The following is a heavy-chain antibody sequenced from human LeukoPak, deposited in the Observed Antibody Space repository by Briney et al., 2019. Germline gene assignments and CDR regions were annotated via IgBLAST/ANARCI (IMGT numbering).Heavy chain of an antibody. V-gene: IGHV3-53*01. D-gene: IGHD3-10*01. CDR2: IYSGGST. J-gene: IGHJ3*02. CDR1: GFTVSSNY. CDR3: AREGSGIFRRQAFDI. Sequence: GGSLRLSCAASGFTVSSNYMSWVRQAPGKGLEWVSVIYSGGSTYYADSVKGRFTISRDNSKNTLYLQMNSLRAEDTAVYYCAREGSGIFRRQAFDIWGQGTMVTVSS.